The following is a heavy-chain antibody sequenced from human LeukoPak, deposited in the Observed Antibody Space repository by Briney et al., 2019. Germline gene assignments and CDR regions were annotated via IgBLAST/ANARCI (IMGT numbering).Heavy chain of an antibody. CDR3: ARSSGSYTPFDY. V-gene: IGHV1-18*01. CDR2: ISAYNGNT. J-gene: IGHJ4*02. D-gene: IGHD1-26*01. CDR1: GYTFTSYG. Sequence: GASVKVSCKASGYTFTSYGISWVRQAPGQGLEWMGWISAYNGNTNYAQKLQGRVTMTSITSMTTAYMELSSLRSDDTAVYYCARSSGSYTPFDYWGQGTLVTVSS.